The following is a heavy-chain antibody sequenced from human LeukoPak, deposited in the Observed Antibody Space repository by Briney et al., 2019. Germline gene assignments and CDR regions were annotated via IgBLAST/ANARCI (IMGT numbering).Heavy chain of an antibody. CDR1: GFTFSSYG. D-gene: IGHD3-22*01. J-gene: IGHJ4*02. CDR2: IRYDGSNK. V-gene: IGHV3-30*02. CDR3: ARGGDSSGYYPGY. Sequence: GGSLRLSCAASGFTFSSYGMHWVRQAPGKGLEWVAFIRYDGSNKYYADSVKGRFTISRDNSKNTLYLQMNSLRAEDTAVYYCARGGDSSGYYPGYWGQGTLVTVSS.